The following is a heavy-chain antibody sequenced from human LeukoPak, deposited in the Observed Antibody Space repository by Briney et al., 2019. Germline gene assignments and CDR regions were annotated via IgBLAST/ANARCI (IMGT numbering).Heavy chain of an antibody. D-gene: IGHD3-10*01. V-gene: IGHV4-59*11. Sequence: SETLSLTCTVSGGSISSHYWSWIRQPPGKGLEWIGYIYYSGSTNYNPSLKSRVTISVDTSKNQFSLKLSSVTAADMAVYYCAREITMVRGGNWFDPWGQGTLVTVSS. J-gene: IGHJ5*02. CDR1: GGSISSHY. CDR3: AREITMVRGGNWFDP. CDR2: IYYSGST.